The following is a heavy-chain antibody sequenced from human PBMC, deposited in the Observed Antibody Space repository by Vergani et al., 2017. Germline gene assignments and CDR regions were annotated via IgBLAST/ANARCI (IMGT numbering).Heavy chain of an antibody. Sequence: EVQLVESGGELVQPGRPLRLSCTASGFTFGDDAISWFRQAPGKGPEWVAFIRTKAQGETTEYAASVKGRFFISRNESKGVAYLQMNSLRTEDTAVYVCTKDLNYDSWTGSTNHFDHWGPGTLVTVSS. V-gene: IGHV3-49*03. D-gene: IGHD3-9*01. CDR1: GFTFGDDA. CDR3: TKDLNYDSWTGSTNHFDH. CDR2: IRTKAQGETT. J-gene: IGHJ4*02.